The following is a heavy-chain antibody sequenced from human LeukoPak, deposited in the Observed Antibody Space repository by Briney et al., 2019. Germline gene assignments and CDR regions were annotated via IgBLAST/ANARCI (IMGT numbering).Heavy chain of an antibody. CDR1: GYPFTSYW. CDR3: ARSMIRGSSGAFDI. Sequence: GESLKISCEGSGYPFTSYWIGWVRQMPGKGLEWMGIIYPADSDTRYSPSFQGQVTISADKSTSTAYLQWSSLKASDTAMYYCARSMIRGSSGAFDIWGQGTMVTVSS. D-gene: IGHD3-10*01. CDR2: IYPADSDT. V-gene: IGHV5-51*01. J-gene: IGHJ3*02.